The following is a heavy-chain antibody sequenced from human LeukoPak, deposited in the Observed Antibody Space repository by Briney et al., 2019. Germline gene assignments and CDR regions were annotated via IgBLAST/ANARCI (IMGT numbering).Heavy chain of an antibody. CDR2: IWDDGSKT. CDR1: GFTFRTYG. J-gene: IGHJ4*02. CDR3: ARGPRYDSSGYYSQDLDY. Sequence: GGSLRLSCAASGFTFRTYGMHWVRQAPGKGREWAAVIWDDGSKTYYADSVKGRVTISRDNSKNTLYLQMNSLRAEDTAVYYCARGPRYDSSGYYSQDLDYWGQGTLVTVSS. V-gene: IGHV3-33*01. D-gene: IGHD3-22*01.